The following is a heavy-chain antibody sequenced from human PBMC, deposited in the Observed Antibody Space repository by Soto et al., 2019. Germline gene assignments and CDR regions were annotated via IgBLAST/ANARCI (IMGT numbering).Heavy chain of an antibody. J-gene: IGHJ2*01. CDR2: IIPIFGTA. V-gene: IGHV1-69*12. CDR1: GGTFSSYA. D-gene: IGHD5-12*01. Sequence: QVQLVESGAEVKKPGSSVKVSCKASGGTFSSYAISWVRQAPGQGLEWMGGIIPIFGTANYAQKFQGRVTITADESTSTAYMELSSLRSEDTAVYYCARDTRLQSVGIRYFDLWGRGTLVTVSS. CDR3: ARDTRLQSVGIRYFDL.